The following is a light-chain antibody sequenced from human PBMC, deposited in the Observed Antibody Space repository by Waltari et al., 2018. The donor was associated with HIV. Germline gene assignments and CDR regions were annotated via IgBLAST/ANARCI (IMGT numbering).Light chain of an antibody. Sequence: QTVVTQEPSLTVSPGGTVTLTCSCSAGAVTSGSYPNWFQQKPGQAPPSLIYAATKIRPWTPARFSGSLLGDSSALPILGVQPEDEADYYFLLYYGGPRPHWVFGGGTKLLVL. CDR3: LLYYGGPRPHWV. CDR1: AGAVTSGSY. CDR2: AAT. V-gene: IGLV7-43*01. J-gene: IGLJ3*02.